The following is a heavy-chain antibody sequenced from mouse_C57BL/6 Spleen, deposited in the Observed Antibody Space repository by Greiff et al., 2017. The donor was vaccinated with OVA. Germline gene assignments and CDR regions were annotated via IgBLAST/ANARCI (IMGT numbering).Heavy chain of an antibody. D-gene: IGHD1-1*01. J-gene: IGHJ3*01. CDR1: GYTFTDYY. CDR2: IYPGSGNT. CDR3: ARGANYYGSSPAWFAY. Sequence: QVQLQQSGAELVRPGASVKLSCKASGYTFTDYYINWVKQRPGQGLEWIARIYPGSGNTYYNEKFKGKATLTAEKPSSTAYMQLSSLTSEDSAVYFCARGANYYGSSPAWFAYWGQGTLVTVSA. V-gene: IGHV1-76*01.